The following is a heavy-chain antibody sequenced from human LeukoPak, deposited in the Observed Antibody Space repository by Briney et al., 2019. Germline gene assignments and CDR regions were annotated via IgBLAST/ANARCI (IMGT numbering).Heavy chain of an antibody. CDR2: ISTNGTST. V-gene: IGHV3-11*04. J-gene: IGHJ4*02. Sequence: EGSLSLSCAVSGFTFTKYYMGWIRQAPGQGLEWISYISTNGTSTWYSDSVKGRFIISRYNAKSSVYLHMNSLRADDAAFYYCVTTLRTVIASSYYFASWGQGTLVTVSS. CDR3: VTTLRTVIASSYYFAS. D-gene: IGHD2/OR15-2a*01. CDR1: GFTFTKYY.